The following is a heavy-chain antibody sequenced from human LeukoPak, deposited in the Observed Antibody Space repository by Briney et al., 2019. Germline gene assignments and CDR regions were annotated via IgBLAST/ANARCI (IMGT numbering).Heavy chain of an antibody. V-gene: IGHV3-23*01. D-gene: IGHD5-18*01. J-gene: IGHJ4*02. CDR1: GFTFSSYA. CDR2: ISGSGGST. Sequence: GGSLRLSCAASGFTFSSYAMSWVRQTPGKGLEWVSAISGSGGSTYYADSVKGRFTISRDNSKNTLYLQMNSLRAEDTAVYYCARDPLEYSYGYFDYWGQGTLVTVSS. CDR3: ARDPLEYSYGYFDY.